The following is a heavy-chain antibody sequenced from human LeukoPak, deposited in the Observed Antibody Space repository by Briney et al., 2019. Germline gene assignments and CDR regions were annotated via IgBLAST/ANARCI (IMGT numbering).Heavy chain of an antibody. CDR1: GYSFPNYW. CDR2: IYPGDSDT. CDR3: ARLPIRYNWFDP. V-gene: IGHV5-51*01. Sequence: GESPKISCKGSGYSFPNYWIGWVRQMPGKGLEWMGIIYPGDSDTRYSPSFQGQVTISADKSISTAYLQWSSLKASDTAMYYCARLPIRYNWFDPWGQGTLVTVSS. J-gene: IGHJ5*02.